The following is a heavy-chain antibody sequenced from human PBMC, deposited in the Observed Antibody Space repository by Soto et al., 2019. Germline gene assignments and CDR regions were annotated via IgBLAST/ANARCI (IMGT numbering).Heavy chain of an antibody. CDR1: GFTFSSYA. CDR2: ISGSGGST. D-gene: IGHD3-10*01. CDR3: AKPLERRFGEFAEFDY. J-gene: IGHJ4*02. Sequence: PGGSLRLSCAASGFTFSSYAMSWVRQAPGKGLEWVSAISGSGGSTYYADSVKGRFTISRDNSKNTLYLQMNSLRAEDTAVYYCAKPLERRFGEFAEFDYWGQGTLVTVSS. V-gene: IGHV3-23*01.